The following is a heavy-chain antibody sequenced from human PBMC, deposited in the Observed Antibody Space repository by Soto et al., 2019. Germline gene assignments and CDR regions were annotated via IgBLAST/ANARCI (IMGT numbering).Heavy chain of an antibody. J-gene: IGHJ5*02. Sequence: ASVKVSCKASGYTFTGYYMHWVLQAPGQGLEWMGWINPNSGGTNYAQKFQGRVTMTRDTSISTAYMELSRLRSDDTAVYYCARGTRYYDSSALRGWFDPWGQGTLVTVSS. V-gene: IGHV1-2*02. CDR2: INPNSGGT. CDR1: GYTFTGYY. CDR3: ARGTRYYDSSALRGWFDP. D-gene: IGHD3-22*01.